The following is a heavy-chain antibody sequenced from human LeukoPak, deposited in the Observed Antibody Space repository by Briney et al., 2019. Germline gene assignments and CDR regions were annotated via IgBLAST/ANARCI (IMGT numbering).Heavy chain of an antibody. J-gene: IGHJ4*02. CDR2: IYTSGST. V-gene: IGHV4-4*07. Sequence: SDTLSLTCNVSGGSISSYYWSWIRQPAGKGLEWIGRIYTSGSTNYNPSLKSRVTMSVDTSKNQFSLKLSSVTAADTAVYYCARDGRDGYNYDYWGQGTLVTVSS. CDR3: ARDGRDGYNYDY. D-gene: IGHD5-24*01. CDR1: GGSISSYY.